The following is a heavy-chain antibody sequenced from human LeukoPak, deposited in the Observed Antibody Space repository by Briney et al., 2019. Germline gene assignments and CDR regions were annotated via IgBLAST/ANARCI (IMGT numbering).Heavy chain of an antibody. CDR2: INPNSGGT. J-gene: IGHJ5*02. CDR3: ARDVTMIVVVITKKAYNWFDP. CDR1: GYTFTGYY. Sequence: GASVKVSCKASGYTFTGYYMHWVRQAPGQGLEWMGWINPNSGGTNYAQKFQGRVTMTRDTSISTAYMELSRLRSDDTAVYYCARDVTMIVVVITKKAYNWFDPWGQGTLVAVSS. V-gene: IGHV1-2*02. D-gene: IGHD3-22*01.